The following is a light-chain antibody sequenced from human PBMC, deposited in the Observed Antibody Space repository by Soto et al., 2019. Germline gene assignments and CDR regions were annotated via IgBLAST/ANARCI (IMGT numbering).Light chain of an antibody. CDR1: QSVRSSY. J-gene: IGKJ1*01. V-gene: IGKV3-20*01. CDR2: GAS. CDR3: QQYGSSPLTWT. Sequence: EIVLTQSPGTLSLSPGERATLSCRASQSVRSSYLAWYQQKPGQAPRLLIYGASSRGTGIPDRFSGSGSGTDFTLTISRLEPEDFAVYYCQQYGSSPLTWTFGQGTKVEIK.